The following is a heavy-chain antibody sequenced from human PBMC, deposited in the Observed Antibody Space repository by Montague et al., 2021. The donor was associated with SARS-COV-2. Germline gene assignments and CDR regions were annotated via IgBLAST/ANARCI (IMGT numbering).Heavy chain of an antibody. J-gene: IGHJ4*02. V-gene: IGHV4-39*07. CDR2: VYYTGHT. CDR1: GGSTKTMSYY. CDR3: ATDRAGHYYFDN. Sequence: SETLSLTCSVSGGSTKTMSYYWAWIRQSPGKGLEWIASVYYTGHTYYTPSLAARTAISLDTSTNHFSLNLSSVAADDTAIYYRATDRAGHYYFDNWGQGTPVIVSS. D-gene: IGHD3-10*01.